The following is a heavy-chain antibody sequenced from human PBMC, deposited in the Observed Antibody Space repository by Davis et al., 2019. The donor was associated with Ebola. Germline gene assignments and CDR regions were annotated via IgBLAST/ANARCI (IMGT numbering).Heavy chain of an antibody. Sequence: SETLSLTCTVSGGSVSSGSYYWSWIRQPPGKRLEWIGYIYYSGSTNYNPSLKSRVTISVDTSKNQFSLKLSSVTAADTAVYYCARDTRRITIFGVSGYYYGMDVWGKGTTVTVSS. CDR3: ARDTRRITIFGVSGYYYGMDV. D-gene: IGHD3-3*01. CDR2: IYYSGST. V-gene: IGHV4-61*01. CDR1: GGSVSSGSYY. J-gene: IGHJ6*04.